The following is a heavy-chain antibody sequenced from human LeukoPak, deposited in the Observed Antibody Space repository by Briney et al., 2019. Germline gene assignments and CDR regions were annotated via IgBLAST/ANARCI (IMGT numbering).Heavy chain of an antibody. CDR3: AKYGNSGWVIDN. CDR2: IYYTGGT. V-gene: IGHV4-59*08. D-gene: IGHD6-19*01. J-gene: IGHJ4*02. CDR1: GGSIGTNY. Sequence: PSETLSLTCTVSGGSIGTNYWTWIRQPPGKGLEYIGYIYYTGGTNYNPSLKSRVTIPVDTSKNQFSLKLSSVTAADTAVYFCAKYGNSGWVIDNWGQGTLVTVSS.